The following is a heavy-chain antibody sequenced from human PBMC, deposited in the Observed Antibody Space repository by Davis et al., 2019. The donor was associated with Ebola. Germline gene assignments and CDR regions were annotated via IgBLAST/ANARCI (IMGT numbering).Heavy chain of an antibody. CDR1: GYTLTELS. CDR2: FDPEDGET. J-gene: IGHJ3*02. CDR3: ATTQRITMIVVDAFDI. Sequence: ASVKVSCKVSGYTLTELSMHWVRQAPGKGLEWMGGFDPEDGETIYAQKFQGRVTMTEDTSTDTAYMELSSLRSEDTAVYYCATTQRITMIVVDAFDIWGQGTMVTVSS. V-gene: IGHV1-24*01. D-gene: IGHD3-22*01.